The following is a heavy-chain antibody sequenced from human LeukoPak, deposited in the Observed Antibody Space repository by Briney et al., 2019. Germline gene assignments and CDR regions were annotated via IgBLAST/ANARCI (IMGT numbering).Heavy chain of an antibody. CDR2: INPNSGGT. CDR3: AREDTSDPWWLPLSRPVAGFDY. J-gene: IGHJ4*02. CDR1: GYTFTGYY. D-gene: IGHD6-19*01. V-gene: IGHV1-2*02. Sequence: GASVKVSCKASGYTFTGYYMHWVRQAPGQGLEWMGWINPNSGGTNYAQKFQGRVTMTTDTSTSTAYMELRSLRSDDTAVYYCAREDTSDPWWLPLSRPVAGFDYWGQGTLVTVSS.